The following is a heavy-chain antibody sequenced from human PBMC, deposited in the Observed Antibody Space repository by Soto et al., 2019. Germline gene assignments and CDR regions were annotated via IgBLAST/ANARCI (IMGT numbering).Heavy chain of an antibody. CDR3: ASHIGVASGAPDYYYYGMDV. CDR1: GGTFSSYA. D-gene: IGHD1-26*01. J-gene: IGHJ6*02. V-gene: IGHV1-69*12. CDR2: IIPIFGTA. Sequence: QVQLVQSGAEVKKPGSSVKVSCKASGGTFSSYAISWVRQAPGQGLEWMGGIIPIFGTANYAQKFQGRVTITADESTSTAYMELSSLRSEDTAGYYWASHIGVASGAPDYYYYGMDVWGQGTTVTVSS.